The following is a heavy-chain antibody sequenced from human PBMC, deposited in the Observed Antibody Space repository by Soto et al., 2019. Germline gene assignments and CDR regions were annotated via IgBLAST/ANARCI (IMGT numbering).Heavy chain of an antibody. CDR3: ARSPPYSSSWYLTYWFDP. CDR2: IVPIFGTA. CDR1: GGTFSSYA. V-gene: IGHV1-69*13. J-gene: IGHJ5*02. Sequence: SVKVSCKASGGTFSSYAISWVRQAPGQGLEWMGGIVPIFGTANYAQKFQGRVTITADESTSTAYMELSSLRSEDTAVYYCARSPPYSSSWYLTYWFDPWGQGTLVTVSS. D-gene: IGHD6-13*01.